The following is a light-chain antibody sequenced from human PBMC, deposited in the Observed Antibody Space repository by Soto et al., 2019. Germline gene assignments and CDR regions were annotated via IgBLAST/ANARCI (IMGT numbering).Light chain of an antibody. Sequence: AILMSQSPSSLSASTGDRVTITCRASQGISSYYAWYQQKPGKAPKLLIYAASTLQSGVPSRFSGSGSGTDLTLTISCLQSEDFATYYCQQYYRSPFTFGPGTKVDIK. CDR2: AAS. CDR1: QGISSY. J-gene: IGKJ3*01. V-gene: IGKV1-8*01. CDR3: QQYYRSPFT.